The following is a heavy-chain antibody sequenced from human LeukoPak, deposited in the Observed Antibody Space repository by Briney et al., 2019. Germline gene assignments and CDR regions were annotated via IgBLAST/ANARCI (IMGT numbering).Heavy chain of an antibody. CDR2: INHSGST. Sequence: PSETLSLTCTVSGGSISTITYYWSWIRQPPGKGLEWIGEINHSGSTNYNPSLKSRVTISVDTSKNQFSLKLSSVTAADTAVYYCARQGLWFGERWGQGTLVTVSS. J-gene: IGHJ4*02. D-gene: IGHD3-10*01. V-gene: IGHV4-39*01. CDR3: ARQGLWFGER. CDR1: GGSISTITYY.